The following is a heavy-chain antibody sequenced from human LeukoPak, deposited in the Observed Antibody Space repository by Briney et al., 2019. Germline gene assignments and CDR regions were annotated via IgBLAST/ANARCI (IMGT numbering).Heavy chain of an antibody. CDR2: IWYDGSNK. D-gene: IGHD4-17*01. V-gene: IGHV3-33*01. CDR1: GFTFNSYG. CDR3: ARARTTRGFDY. J-gene: IGHJ4*02. Sequence: GGSLRLSCAASGFTFNSYGIHWVRQAPGKGLEWVEFIWYDGSNKYYADSAKGRFTISRGNSKNTLYLQMNSLRAEDTAVYYCARARTTRGFDYWGQGTLVTVSS.